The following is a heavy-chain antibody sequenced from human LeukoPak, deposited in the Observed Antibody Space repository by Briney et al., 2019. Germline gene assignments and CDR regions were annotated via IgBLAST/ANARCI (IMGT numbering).Heavy chain of an antibody. V-gene: IGHV3-15*01. D-gene: IGHD1-14*01. Sequence: GGSLTLSCAAPGLTFSNAWMSWVRQAPGKGLEWVGRIKRKSDGGTTDFAAPVKGRFTISRDDSKNTLYLQMNSLKSEDTAVYYCTTELDVRPNHYWGQGTLVTVSS. CDR2: IKRKSDGGTT. CDR3: TTELDVRPNHY. CDR1: GLTFSNAW. J-gene: IGHJ4*02.